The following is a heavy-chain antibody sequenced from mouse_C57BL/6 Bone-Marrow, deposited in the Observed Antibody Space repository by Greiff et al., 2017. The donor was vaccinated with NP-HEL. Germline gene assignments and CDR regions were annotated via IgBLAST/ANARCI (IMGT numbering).Heavy chain of an antibody. Sequence: VQLKESGEGLVKPGGSLKLSCAASGFTISSYAMSWVRQTPEKRLEWVAYISSGGDYIYYADTVKGRFTISRDNARNTLYLQMSSLKSEDTAMYYCTRGSHYYGSSSFWFAYWGQGTLVTVSA. CDR1: GFTISSYA. V-gene: IGHV5-9-1*02. CDR2: ISSGGDYI. J-gene: IGHJ3*01. CDR3: TRGSHYYGSSSFWFAY. D-gene: IGHD1-1*01.